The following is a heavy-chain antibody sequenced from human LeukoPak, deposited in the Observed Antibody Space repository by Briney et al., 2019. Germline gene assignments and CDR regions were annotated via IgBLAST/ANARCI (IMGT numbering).Heavy chain of an antibody. Sequence: GGSLRLSCAASGFTFGSYWMSWVRQAPEKGLEWVANIKQDGREKNYVDSVKGRFTISRDNAKNSLYLQMNSLRAEDTAVYYCAKGFGELSWGQGALVTVSS. CDR1: GFTFGSYW. CDR3: AKGFGELS. D-gene: IGHD3-10*01. V-gene: IGHV3-7*04. J-gene: IGHJ5*02. CDR2: IKQDGREK.